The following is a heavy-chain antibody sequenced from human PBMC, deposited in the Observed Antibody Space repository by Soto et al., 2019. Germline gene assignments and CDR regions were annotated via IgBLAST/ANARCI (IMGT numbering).Heavy chain of an antibody. V-gene: IGHV3-23*01. J-gene: IGHJ4*02. CDR3: AKDDFTDRGVDSCDY. CDR1: GFSFSNFA. CDR2: IGASGDIT. D-gene: IGHD2-8*02. Sequence: DVQLLESGGGLVQPGGSLRLSCAASGFSFSNFAMSWVRQAPGKGLEWVSGIGASGDITFYADSVKGRFGISRDNSKNTVYLQVSSLRAEDTAVYFCAKDDFTDRGVDSCDYWGPGTLVTVSS.